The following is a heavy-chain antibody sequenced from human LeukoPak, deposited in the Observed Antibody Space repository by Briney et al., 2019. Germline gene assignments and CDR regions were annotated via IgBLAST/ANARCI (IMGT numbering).Heavy chain of an antibody. Sequence: SETLSLTCTVSGGSISSGSYYWSWIRQPAGKGLEWIGRIYTSGSTNYNPSLKSRVTISVDTSKNQFSLKLSSVTAADTAVYYCASTRVGSGYYNRRGGSVDYWGQGTLVTVSS. J-gene: IGHJ4*02. V-gene: IGHV4-61*02. D-gene: IGHD3-3*01. CDR3: ASTRVGSGYYNRRGGSVDY. CDR1: GGSISSGSYY. CDR2: IYTSGST.